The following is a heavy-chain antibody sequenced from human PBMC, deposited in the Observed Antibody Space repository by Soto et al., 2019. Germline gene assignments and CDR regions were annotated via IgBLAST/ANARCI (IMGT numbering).Heavy chain of an antibody. CDR1: GFTFSSYS. Sequence: GVSLRLSCAASGFTFSSYSMNWVRQAPGKGLEWVSSISSSSSYIYYADSVKGRFTISRDNAKNSLYLQMNSLRAEDTAVYYCARSDGNEFDYWGQGTLVTVSS. J-gene: IGHJ4*02. V-gene: IGHV3-21*01. CDR3: ARSDGNEFDY. D-gene: IGHD1-1*01. CDR2: ISSSSSYI.